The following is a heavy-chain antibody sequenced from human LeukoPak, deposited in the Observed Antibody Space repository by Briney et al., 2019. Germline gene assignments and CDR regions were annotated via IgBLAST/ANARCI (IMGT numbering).Heavy chain of an antibody. V-gene: IGHV1-24*01. CDR1: GYTLTDLS. CDR3: ATDPPLRGGSCYFH. J-gene: IGHJ4*02. CDR2: FDPEDGET. Sequence: ASVKVSCKVSGYTLTDLSMHWVRQAPGKGLEWMGGFDPEDGETLYAQKFQGRVTMTEDTSTDTANMELSSLRSEDTAVYYCATDPPLRGGSCYFHWGQGTLVTVSS. D-gene: IGHD2-15*01.